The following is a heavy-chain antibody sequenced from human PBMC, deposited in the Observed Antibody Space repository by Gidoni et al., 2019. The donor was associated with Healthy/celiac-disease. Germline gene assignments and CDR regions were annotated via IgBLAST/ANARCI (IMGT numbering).Heavy chain of an antibody. D-gene: IGHD3-3*01. V-gene: IGHV3-21*01. CDR3: ARGRIFGVVILNWFDP. J-gene: IGHJ5*02. Sequence: EVQLVESGGGLVKPGGSLRLSCAASGFTFSTHSMNWVRRAPGKGLEWVSSISRSSSYIYYADSVKGRFTISRDNAKNSLYLQMNSLRAEDTAVYYCARGRIFGVVILNWFDPWGQGTLVTVSS. CDR2: ISRSSSYI. CDR1: GFTFSTHS.